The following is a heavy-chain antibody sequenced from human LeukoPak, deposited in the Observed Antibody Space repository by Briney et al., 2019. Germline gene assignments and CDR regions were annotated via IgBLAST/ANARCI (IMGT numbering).Heavy chain of an antibody. V-gene: IGHV4-61*02. CDR3: ARDRGLYDFWPDPFFDY. J-gene: IGHJ4*02. CDR1: GGSISSGSYY. D-gene: IGHD3-3*01. Sequence: SETLSLTCTVSGGSISSGSYYWSWIRQPAGKGLEWIGRIYTSGSTNYNPSLKSRVTISVDTSKNQFSLKPSSVTAADTAVYYCARDRGLYDFWPDPFFDYWGQGTLVTVSS. CDR2: IYTSGST.